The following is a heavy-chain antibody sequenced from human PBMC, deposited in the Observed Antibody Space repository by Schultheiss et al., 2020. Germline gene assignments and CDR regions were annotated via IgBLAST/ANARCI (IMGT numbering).Heavy chain of an antibody. Sequence: ETLSLTCAVYGGPFSGYFWSWIRQAPGKGPEWIGEINDSGKTNYKPSLKSRVVLSLDTSRNQISLRLKSVTAADTAVYFCARGGLGIAATVDYWGQGTPVTVSS. D-gene: IGHD2-21*01. V-gene: IGHV4-34*01. CDR3: ARGGLGIAATVDY. CDR1: GGPFSGYF. CDR2: INDSGKT. J-gene: IGHJ4*02.